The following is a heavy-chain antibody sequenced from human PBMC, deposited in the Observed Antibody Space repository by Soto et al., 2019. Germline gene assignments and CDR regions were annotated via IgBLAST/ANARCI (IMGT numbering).Heavy chain of an antibody. D-gene: IGHD3-10*01. CDR3: ARHEITMVRGVITHFDY. V-gene: IGHV4-39*01. CDR2: IYYSGST. J-gene: IGHJ4*02. CDR1: GGSISSSSYY. Sequence: SETLSLTCTVSGGSISSSSYYWGWIRQPPGKGLEWIGSIYYSGSTYYNPSLKSRVTISVDTSKNQFSLKLSSVTAADTAVYYCARHEITMVRGVITHFDYWGQGTLVTVSS.